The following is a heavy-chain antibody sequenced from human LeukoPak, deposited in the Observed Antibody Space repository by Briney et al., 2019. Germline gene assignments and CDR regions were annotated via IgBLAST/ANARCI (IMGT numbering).Heavy chain of an antibody. J-gene: IGHJ6*02. D-gene: IGHD6-13*01. V-gene: IGHV1-2*02. CDR1: GYTFTCYY. Sequence: GASVTVSCKASGYTFTCYYMHWVRQAPGQGQEWMGWINPNSGGTNYAQKFQGTFTMTRDTSISTAYMERSRLRSDDTAVYSCARDLRQQLVRAYYYGMDVWGQGTTVTVSS. CDR3: ARDLRQQLVRAYYYGMDV. CDR2: INPNSGGT.